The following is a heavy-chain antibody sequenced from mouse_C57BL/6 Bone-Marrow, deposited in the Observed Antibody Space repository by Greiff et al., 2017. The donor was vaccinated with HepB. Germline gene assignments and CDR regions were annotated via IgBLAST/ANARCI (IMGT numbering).Heavy chain of an antibody. CDR1: YTFSRRVH. CDR2: GQGLEWIG. D-gene: IGHD1-1*01. Sequence: QVQLQQSGPELARPWASVKISCQAFYTFSRRVHFAIRDTNYWMQWVKQRPGQGLEWIGAIYPGNGDTSYNQKFKGKATLTADKSSSTAYMQLSSLTSEDSAVYYCASPRGYGSTYYAMDYWGQGTSVTVSS. CDR3: SEDSAVYYCASPRGYGSTYYAMDY. V-gene: IGHV1-87*01. J-gene: IGHJ4*01.